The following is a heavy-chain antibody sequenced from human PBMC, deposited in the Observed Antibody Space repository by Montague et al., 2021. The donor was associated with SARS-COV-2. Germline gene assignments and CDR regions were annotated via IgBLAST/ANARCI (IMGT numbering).Heavy chain of an antibody. V-gene: IGHV4-39*01. D-gene: IGHD5-18*01. CDR3: ARLSWIPTAEPLPFDY. Sequence: SETLSLTCSVSGGPITNSNYYWVWIRQPPGKGLEWIGRIFYKGSTYYNPYFKSRLTLSVDTSKNQFSLRLRSVTAADTAVYFCARLSWIPTAEPLPFDYWGQGALVTISS. J-gene: IGHJ4*02. CDR1: GGPITNSNYY. CDR2: IFYKGST.